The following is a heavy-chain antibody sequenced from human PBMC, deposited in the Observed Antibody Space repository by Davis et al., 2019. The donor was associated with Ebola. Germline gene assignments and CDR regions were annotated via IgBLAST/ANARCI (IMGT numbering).Heavy chain of an antibody. D-gene: IGHD3-3*01. CDR3: AKDISLILEWLEFDY. J-gene: IGHJ4*02. V-gene: IGHV3-23*01. Sequence: GGSLRLSCAASGFTFSSYAMSWVRQAPGKGLEWVSAISGSGGSTYYADSVKGRFTIPRDNSKNTLYLQMNSLRAEDTAVYYCAKDISLILEWLEFDYWGQGTLVTVSS. CDR1: GFTFSSYA. CDR2: ISGSGGST.